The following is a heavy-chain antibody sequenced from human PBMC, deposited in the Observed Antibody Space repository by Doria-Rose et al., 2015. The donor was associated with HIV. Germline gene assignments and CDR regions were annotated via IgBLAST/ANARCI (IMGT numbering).Heavy chain of an antibody. J-gene: IGHJ4*02. V-gene: IGHV2-26*01. Sequence: QVQLVQSGPVLVKPTETLTLTCTVSGVSLSSPGMGVSWICQPPGKALEWLANSFSDDERYYKTSLDSRLTISRGTSKSQVVLTMTDMDPVDTATYYCARIKSSRWYHKYYFDFWGQGTLVIVSA. CDR3: ARIKSSRWYHKYYFDF. D-gene: IGHD6-13*01. CDR2: SFSDDER. CDR1: GVSLSSPGMG.